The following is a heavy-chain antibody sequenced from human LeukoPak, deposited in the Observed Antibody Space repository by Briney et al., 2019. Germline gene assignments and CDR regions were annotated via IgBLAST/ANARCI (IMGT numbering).Heavy chain of an antibody. Sequence: GSLRLSCAASGFTFSSYAMSWVRQAPGKGLEWVSGISGSGGSPHYAHPVKGRFTISRDNSKHTLYLQMHSHRAEDTALYYCAKDAERWLQYNWFDPWGQGTLVTVSS. CDR3: AKDAERWLQYNWFDP. CDR2: ISGSGGSP. V-gene: IGHV3-23*01. J-gene: IGHJ5*02. D-gene: IGHD5-24*01. CDR1: GFTFSSYA.